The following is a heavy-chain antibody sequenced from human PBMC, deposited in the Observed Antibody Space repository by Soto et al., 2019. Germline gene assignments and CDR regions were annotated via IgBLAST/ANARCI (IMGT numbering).Heavy chain of an antibody. CDR3: ARGRRAGYSYGRAGPLDYYGMDV. Sequence: SETLSLTCAVYGGSFRGYYWSGIRQPPGKGLEWIGEINHSGSTNYNPSLKSRVTISVDTSKNQFSLKLSSVTAADTAVYYCARGRRAGYSYGRAGPLDYYGMDVWGQGTTVTVSS. CDR1: GGSFRGYY. J-gene: IGHJ6*02. CDR2: INHSGST. D-gene: IGHD5-18*01. V-gene: IGHV4-34*01.